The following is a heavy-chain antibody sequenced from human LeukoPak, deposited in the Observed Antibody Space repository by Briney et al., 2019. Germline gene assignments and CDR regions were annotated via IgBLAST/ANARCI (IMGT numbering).Heavy chain of an antibody. CDR3: AREGYDSGAYFAFDI. D-gene: IGHD3-22*01. J-gene: IGHJ3*02. Sequence: SQTLSLTCAVSGGSISSGGYSWSWIRQPPGKGLEWLGYTSYSGATYYNPSLKSRITISVDTSKNQFSLMLSSVTAADTAVYYCAREGYDSGAYFAFDIWGQGTLVTVSS. CDR2: TSYSGAT. CDR1: GGSISSGGYS. V-gene: IGHV4-30-4*07.